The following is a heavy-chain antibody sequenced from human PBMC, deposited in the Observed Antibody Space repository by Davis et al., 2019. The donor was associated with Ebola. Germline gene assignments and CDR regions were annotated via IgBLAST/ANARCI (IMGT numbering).Heavy chain of an antibody. V-gene: IGHV1-46*01. CDR3: ATDHLWYSSPRY. J-gene: IGHJ4*02. Sequence: ASVKVSCKASGYTFTNYYMHWVRQAPGQGLEWMGMINPNDGRTIYAQKFQGRVTVTRDTSTTTVYMDLSSLRSDDTAVYYCATDHLWYSSPRYWGQGTLVTVSS. D-gene: IGHD6-13*01. CDR1: GYTFTNYY. CDR2: INPNDGRT.